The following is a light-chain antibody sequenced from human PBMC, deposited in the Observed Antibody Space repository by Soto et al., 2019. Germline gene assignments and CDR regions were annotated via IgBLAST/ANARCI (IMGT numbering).Light chain of an antibody. J-gene: IGKJ4*01. CDR1: QSISSW. Sequence: DIQMTQSPSTLSASVGDRVTITCRASQSISSWLAWYQQKPGKAPKLLIYKASSLESGVPSRFSGSGSGTEFTLTISSLQPDDFATYYCQQSYTLPLTFGGGTRVEIK. V-gene: IGKV1-5*03. CDR2: KAS. CDR3: QQSYTLPLT.